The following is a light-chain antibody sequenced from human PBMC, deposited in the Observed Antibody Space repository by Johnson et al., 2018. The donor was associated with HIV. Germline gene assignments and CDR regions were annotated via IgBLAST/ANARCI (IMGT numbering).Light chain of an antibody. Sequence: QSVLTQPPSVSAAPGQKVTVSCSGSSSNIENNFASWYQQVPGTAPKLLIYDTDKRPSGIPDRFSGSKSGTSATLGISGLQTGDEADYYCGTWDNSLSAGVFGSGTKVTVL. CDR3: GTWDNSLSAGV. CDR2: DTD. V-gene: IGLV1-51*01. J-gene: IGLJ1*01. CDR1: SSNIENNF.